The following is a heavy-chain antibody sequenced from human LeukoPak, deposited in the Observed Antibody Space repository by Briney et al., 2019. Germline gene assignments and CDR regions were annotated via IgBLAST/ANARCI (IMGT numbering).Heavy chain of an antibody. CDR1: GFTFSSYS. D-gene: IGHD2-8*01. V-gene: IGHV3-64*01. CDR3: XRGVGTYGGRYFDY. J-gene: IGHJ4*02. CDR2: ISSNGGST. Sequence: GGSLRLSCATSGFTFSSYSIHWVRQAPGKGLEYVSGISSNGGSTYYANSVKGRFTISRDNSKNTLYLQMGSLRAEDMAVYYXXRGVGTYGGRYFDYWGQGTLVTVSS.